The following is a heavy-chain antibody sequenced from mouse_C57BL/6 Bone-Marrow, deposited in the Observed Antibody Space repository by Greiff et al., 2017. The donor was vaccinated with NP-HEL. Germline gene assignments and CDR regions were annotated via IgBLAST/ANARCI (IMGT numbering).Heavy chain of an antibody. V-gene: IGHV14-4*01. CDR2: IDPENGDT. Sequence: VQLKESGAELVRPGASVKLSCTASGFNIKDDYMHWVKQRPEQGLEWIGWIDPENGDTEYASKFQGKATITADTSSNTAYLQLSSLTSEDTAVYYCTKDWDGPWFAYWGQGTLVTVSA. CDR1: GFNIKDDY. J-gene: IGHJ3*01. CDR3: TKDWDGPWFAY. D-gene: IGHD4-1*01.